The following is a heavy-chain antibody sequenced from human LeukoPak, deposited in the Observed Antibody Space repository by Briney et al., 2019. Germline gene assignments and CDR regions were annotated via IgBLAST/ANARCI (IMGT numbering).Heavy chain of an antibody. CDR2: IYSGGGT. V-gene: IGHV3-53*01. CDR3: ARGGSYLSAFDI. J-gene: IGHJ3*02. CDR1: GFTVSSNY. D-gene: IGHD1-26*01. Sequence: GGSLRLSCAASGFTVSSNYMTWVRQAPGKGLEWVSVIYSGGGTYYADSVKGRFTISRDNFKNTLYLQMNSLRAEDTAVYYCARGGSYLSAFDIWGQGTMVTVSS.